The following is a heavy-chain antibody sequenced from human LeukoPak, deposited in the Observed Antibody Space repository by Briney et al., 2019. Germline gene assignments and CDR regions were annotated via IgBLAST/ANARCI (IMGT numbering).Heavy chain of an antibody. Sequence: AGGSLRLSCSASGFTFSRYAMHWVRQAPGKGLEYVSAISSNGGSTYYADSVKGRFTISRDNSRNTLHLQMSSLRVEDTAVYYCVKDSSSGSYFDYWGQGTWSPSPQ. CDR3: VKDSSSGSYFDY. D-gene: IGHD3-10*01. V-gene: IGHV3-64D*06. CDR1: GFTFSRYA. CDR2: ISSNGGST. J-gene: IGHJ4*02.